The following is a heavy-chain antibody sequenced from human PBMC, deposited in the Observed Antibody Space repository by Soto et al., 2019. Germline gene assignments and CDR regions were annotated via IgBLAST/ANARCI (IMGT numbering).Heavy chain of an antibody. CDR2: ISSSLGHT. Sequence: GGSLRLSCVASGSDFSDFHISWVRQAPGKGLEWISYISSSLGHTDYAESVKGRFTISRDNAKSSVFLEMSDLRSDDTAVYYCAANWNFGLNFWGQGTLVTVSS. CDR1: GSDFSDFH. CDR3: AANWNFGLNF. V-gene: IGHV3-11*03. D-gene: IGHD1-1*01. J-gene: IGHJ4*02.